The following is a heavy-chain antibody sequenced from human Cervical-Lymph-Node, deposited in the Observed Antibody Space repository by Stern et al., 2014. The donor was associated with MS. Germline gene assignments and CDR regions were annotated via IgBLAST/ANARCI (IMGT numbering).Heavy chain of an antibody. CDR2: MSGSMSVI. CDR1: GFILSNHS. V-gene: IGHV3-48*02. CDR3: ATPSPSLY. J-gene: IGHJ4*02. Sequence: EMQLVESGGGLVQPGGSLRLSCVASGFILSNHSMRWVRQAPGKGLEWLSYMSGSMSVIHYADSVKGRCPISRDNAKNSLYLQMNSLRDDDTAIYYCATPSPSLYWGQGTLVTVSS.